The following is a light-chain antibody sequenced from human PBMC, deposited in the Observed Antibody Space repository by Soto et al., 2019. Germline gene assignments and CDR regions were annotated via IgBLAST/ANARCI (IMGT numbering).Light chain of an antibody. J-gene: IGKJ1*01. CDR3: QHYNSYSEA. Sequence: DIQMTQSPCTLPPPLGERVTITCRASQSISSWLAWYQQKPGKAPKLLIYKASTLKSGVPSRFSGSGSGTEFTLTISSLQPDDFATYYCQHYNSYSEAFGQGTKVEI. V-gene: IGKV1-5*03. CDR1: QSISSW. CDR2: KAS.